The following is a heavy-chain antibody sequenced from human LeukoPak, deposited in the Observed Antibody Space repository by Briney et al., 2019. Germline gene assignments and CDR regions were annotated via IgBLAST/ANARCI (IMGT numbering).Heavy chain of an antibody. CDR1: GFTFSSYA. D-gene: IGHD3-22*01. J-gene: IGHJ4*02. CDR3: AREGGGYYDSSGYAFDY. Sequence: LRLSCAASGFTFSSYAMSWVRQPPGKGLEWIGYIYYSGSTYYNPSLKSRVTISVDTSKNQFSLKLSSVTAADTAVYYCAREGGGYYDSSGYAFDYWGQGTLVTVSS. V-gene: IGHV4-30-4*08. CDR2: IYYSGST.